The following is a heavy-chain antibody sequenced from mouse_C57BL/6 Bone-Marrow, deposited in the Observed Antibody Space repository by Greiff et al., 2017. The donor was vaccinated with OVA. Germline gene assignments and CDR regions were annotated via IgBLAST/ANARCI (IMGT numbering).Heavy chain of an antibody. CDR3: TREPTVVGEDFDY. CDR1: GYTFTSYW. D-gene: IGHD1-1*01. Sequence: VQLQQSGTVLARPGASVKMSCKTSGYTFTSYWMHWVNQRPGQGLEWIGAIYPGNSDTSYNQKFKGKAKLTAVTSASTAYMELSSLTNEDSAVYYCTREPTVVGEDFDYWGQGTTLTVSS. CDR2: IYPGNSDT. J-gene: IGHJ2*01. V-gene: IGHV1-5*01.